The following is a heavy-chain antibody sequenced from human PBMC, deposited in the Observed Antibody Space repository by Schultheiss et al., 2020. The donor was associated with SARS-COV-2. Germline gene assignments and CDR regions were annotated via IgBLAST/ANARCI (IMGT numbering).Heavy chain of an antibody. V-gene: IGHV3-23*01. CDR1: GFAFNTYA. J-gene: IGHJ4*02. CDR3: AKPRGSSSGWYFDY. Sequence: GESLKISCAASGFAFNTYAMNWVRQAPGKGLEWVSGITGSGVTTYSADSVKARFTISRDNSKNTLYLQMNSLRAEDTAVYYCAKPRGSSSGWYFDYWGQGTLVTVSS. CDR2: ITGSGVTT. D-gene: IGHD6-19*01.